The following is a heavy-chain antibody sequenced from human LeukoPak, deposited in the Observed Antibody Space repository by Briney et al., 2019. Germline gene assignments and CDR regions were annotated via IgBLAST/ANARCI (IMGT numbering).Heavy chain of an antibody. J-gene: IGHJ6*02. CDR3: ARVRITMVRGVIYGMDV. V-gene: IGHV1-2*02. Sequence: ASVKVSCKSSGYIFTGDYMHWVRQAPGQGLEWMGWINPNSGGTNYAQKFQGRVTITRDTSISTAYMELSKLRSDDTAVYYCARVRITMVRGVIYGMDVWGQGTTVTVSS. CDR2: INPNSGGT. CDR1: GYIFTGDY. D-gene: IGHD3-10*01.